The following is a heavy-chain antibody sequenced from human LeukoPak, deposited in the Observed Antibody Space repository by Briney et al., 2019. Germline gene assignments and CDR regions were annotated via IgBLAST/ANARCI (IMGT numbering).Heavy chain of an antibody. CDR3: ARGAIYCSGGSCGYLKEIDY. Sequence: SETLSLTCGVSGGSISTTNWWTWVRQPPGKGLEWIGEVHLDGRTNYSPSLQSRLAMSVDFSKNHISLKLTSVTAADTAVYYCARGAIYCSGGSCGYLKEIDYWGQGTRVTVSS. J-gene: IGHJ4*02. D-gene: IGHD2-15*01. V-gene: IGHV4-4*02. CDR1: GGSISTTNW. CDR2: VHLDGRT.